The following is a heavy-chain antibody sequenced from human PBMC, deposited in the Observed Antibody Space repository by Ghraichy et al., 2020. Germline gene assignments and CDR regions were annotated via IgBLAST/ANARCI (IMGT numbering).Heavy chain of an antibody. CDR2: IYYSGST. D-gene: IGHD1-26*01. J-gene: IGHJ5*02. CDR3: ASYTTRFDP. V-gene: IGHV4-39*01. Sequence: SETLSLTCTVSGGSISSSSYYWGWIRQPPGKGLEWIGSIYYSGSTYYNPSLKSRVTISVDTSKNQFSLKLSSVTAADTAVYYCASYTTRFDPWGQGTLVTVSS. CDR1: GGSISSSSYY.